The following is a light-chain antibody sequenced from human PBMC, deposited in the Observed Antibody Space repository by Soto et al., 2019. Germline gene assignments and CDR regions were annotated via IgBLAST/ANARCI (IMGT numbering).Light chain of an antibody. Sequence: QSALTQPASVSGSPGQSITISCTGTSSDVGSYNLVSWYQQHPGKAPKLMIYEGSKRPSGISDRFSGSKSGNTASLTISGLQAEDEADYYCSSYAVSSTYVVFGGGTKLTVL. CDR2: EGS. J-gene: IGLJ2*01. V-gene: IGLV2-23*01. CDR3: SSYAVSSTYVV. CDR1: SSDVGSYNL.